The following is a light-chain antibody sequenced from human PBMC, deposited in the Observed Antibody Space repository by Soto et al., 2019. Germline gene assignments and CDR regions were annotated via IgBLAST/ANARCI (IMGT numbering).Light chain of an antibody. CDR3: ASYTTITAVV. CDR1: SSDVGGYDY. Sequence: QSVLTQPASVSGSHGQSITISCTGTSSDVGGYDYVSWYQQYPGKAPKVMIYEVSNRPSGVSNRFSGSKSGNTASLTISGLQAEDEADYYCASYTTITAVVFGGGTKLTVL. CDR2: EVS. J-gene: IGLJ2*01. V-gene: IGLV2-14*01.